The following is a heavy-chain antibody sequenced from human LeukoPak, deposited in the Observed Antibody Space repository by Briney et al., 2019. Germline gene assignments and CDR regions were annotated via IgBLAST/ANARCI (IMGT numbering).Heavy chain of an antibody. D-gene: IGHD3-22*01. J-gene: IGHJ4*02. V-gene: IGHV1-18*01. CDR2: ISAYNGNA. CDR1: GYTFTNYG. CDR3: ARGPTPGVAVTLDY. Sequence: ASVKVSCRASGYTFTNYGISWVRQAPGQGLEWMGWISAYNGNADYAQKFQGRVTMTTDTSTSTAYMELRSLRSDDTAVYYCARGPTPGVAVTLDYWGQGTLVTVSS.